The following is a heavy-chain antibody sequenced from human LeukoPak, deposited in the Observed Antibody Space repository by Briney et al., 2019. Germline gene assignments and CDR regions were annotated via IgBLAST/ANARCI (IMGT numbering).Heavy chain of an antibody. J-gene: IGHJ4*02. D-gene: IGHD1-26*01. CDR1: GGSISSDSYF. CDR3: ARPHIGGSDLTDFDY. Sequence: SETLSLTCTVSGGSISSDSYFWGWLRQPPGQGLEWVGSIYYSGSTYYNPSLKSRVTISVDTSKNQFSLKLSSVTAADTAVYYCARPHIGGSDLTDFDYWGQGTLVTVSS. CDR2: IYYSGST. V-gene: IGHV4-39*01.